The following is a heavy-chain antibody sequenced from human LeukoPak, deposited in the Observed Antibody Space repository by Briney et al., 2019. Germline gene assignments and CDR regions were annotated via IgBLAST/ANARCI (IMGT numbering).Heavy chain of an antibody. Sequence: SETLSLTCTVSGGSISSYYWSWIRQPPGKGLEWIGYIYYSGSTYYNPSLKSRVTISVDRSKNQFSLKLSSVTAADTAVYYCAREWRQLVDYWGQGTLVTVSS. J-gene: IGHJ4*02. CDR2: IYYSGST. V-gene: IGHV4-59*12. D-gene: IGHD6-6*01. CDR3: AREWRQLVDY. CDR1: GGSISSYY.